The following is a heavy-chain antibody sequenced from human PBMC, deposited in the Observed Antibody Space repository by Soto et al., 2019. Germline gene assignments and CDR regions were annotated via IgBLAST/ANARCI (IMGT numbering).Heavy chain of an antibody. CDR3: AKDVFGGCSGGSCGDDPSGLPRLFDY. CDR2: IYQSGVT. CDR1: GDSYSISTYS. Sequence: SETLSLTCNMSGDSYSISTYSWSWIRQPPGKALQWIGFIYQSGVTSYNPSLASRVSISLDRSNNQCSLKLKSVTAADTAVYYCAKDVFGGCSGGSCGDDPSGLPRLFDYWGQGTLVTVSS. J-gene: IGHJ4*02. V-gene: IGHV4-30-2*01. D-gene: IGHD2-15*01.